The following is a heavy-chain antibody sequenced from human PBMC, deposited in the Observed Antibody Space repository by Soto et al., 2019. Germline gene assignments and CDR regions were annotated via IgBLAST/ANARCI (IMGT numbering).Heavy chain of an antibody. CDR2: ISTYNVDT. CDR3: VRGGFAYGYLVY. J-gene: IGHJ4*02. V-gene: IGHV1-18*01. D-gene: IGHD5-18*01. CDR1: GYTFSSYG. Sequence: ASVKVSCKTSGYTFSSYGIVWVRQAPGQGLEWMGWISTYNVDTKYADKFQGRLTMSSDTSTTTAFMELRRLRSDDTAVYYCVRGGFAYGYLVYWGRGTLVTVSS.